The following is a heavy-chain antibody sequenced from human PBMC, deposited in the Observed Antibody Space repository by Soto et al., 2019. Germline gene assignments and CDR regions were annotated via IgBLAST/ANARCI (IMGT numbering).Heavy chain of an antibody. CDR2: ISAYNGNT. J-gene: IGHJ4*02. CDR1: GYTFTSYG. CDR3: ARELNGWNEVGFVDY. Sequence: QVQLVQSGAEVKKPGASVKVSCKASGYTFTSYGISWVRQAPGQGLEWMGWISAYNGNTNYAQKLQGRVTMTTDTSTSTACMELRSPRSDDTARYCCARELNGWNEVGFVDYWGQGTLVTVSS. V-gene: IGHV1-18*01. D-gene: IGHD1-1*01.